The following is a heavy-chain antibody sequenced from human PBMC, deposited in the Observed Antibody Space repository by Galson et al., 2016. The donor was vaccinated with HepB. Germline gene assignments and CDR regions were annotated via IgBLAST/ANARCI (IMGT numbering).Heavy chain of an antibody. CDR1: GYSVTTYA. V-gene: IGHV7-4-1*02. J-gene: IGHJ3*02. CDR3: ARDMGYCSSTSCYVTAFDM. CDR2: INTNTGKS. Sequence: SVKVSCKASGYSVTTYAMNWVRQAPGQGLEWMGWINTNTGKSTYAQAFTGRFVFSLDTSVSTTYLQISGVKAEDTAVYYCARDMGYCSSTSCYVTAFDMWGQGTMITASA. D-gene: IGHD2-2*01.